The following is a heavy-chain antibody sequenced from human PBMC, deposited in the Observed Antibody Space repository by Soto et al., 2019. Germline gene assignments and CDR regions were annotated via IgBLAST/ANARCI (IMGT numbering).Heavy chain of an antibody. CDR1: GFTFSSYA. D-gene: IGHD5-18*01. CDR3: AKDYVVMVTNPFAY. V-gene: IGHV3-23*01. Sequence: EVQLLESGGGLVQPGGSLRISCAGSGFTFSSYAMSWVRQAPGKGLEWVSGVSGSGGSTYYADSAKGRFTISRDNSKNTLYLQMNSLRAEDTALYYCAKDYVVMVTNPFAYWGQGTLVTVSS. J-gene: IGHJ4*02. CDR2: VSGSGGST.